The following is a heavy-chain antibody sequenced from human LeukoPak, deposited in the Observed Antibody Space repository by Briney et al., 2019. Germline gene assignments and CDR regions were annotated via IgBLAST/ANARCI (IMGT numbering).Heavy chain of an antibody. J-gene: IGHJ4*02. CDR1: GYTFTGYY. V-gene: IGHV1-2*02. D-gene: IGHD3-3*01. CDR2: INPNSGGT. Sequence: ASVKVSCKASGYTFTGYYMHWVRQAPGQGLEWMGWINPNSGGTNYAQKFQGRVTMTRDTSISTAYVELSRLRSDDTAVYYCARGSFRQNYDFWSGFYEPVWGQGTLVTVSS. CDR3: ARGSFRQNYDFWSGFYEPV.